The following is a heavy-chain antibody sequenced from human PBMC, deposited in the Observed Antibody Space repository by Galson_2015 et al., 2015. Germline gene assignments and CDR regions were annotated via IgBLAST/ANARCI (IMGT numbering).Heavy chain of an antibody. D-gene: IGHD3-9*01. Sequence: SLRLSCAASGFTFSSYGVNWVRQAPGKGLEWVAVISYDRSNTYYVDSVKGRFTISRDNSKNTLYLQMNSLRVEDTALYYCAKVRLVNKTPRPPPDLDYWGQGTLVIVSS. V-gene: IGHV3-30*18. J-gene: IGHJ4*02. CDR2: ISYDRSNT. CDR1: GFTFSSYG. CDR3: AKVRLVNKTPRPPPDLDY.